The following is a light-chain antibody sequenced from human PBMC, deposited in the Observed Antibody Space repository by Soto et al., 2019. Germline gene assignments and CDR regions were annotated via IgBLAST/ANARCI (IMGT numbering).Light chain of an antibody. CDR3: QQSYSTPLT. Sequence: DIQMTQAPSSLSASVGDRLTITCRASQSISSYLNWYQKKPGKAPKLLIYAASSLQSGVPSKFSGSGSGSDLTLTISSLQPVDLAIYYCQQSYSTPLTFGGGTKVEIK. V-gene: IGKV1-39*01. J-gene: IGKJ4*01. CDR1: QSISSY. CDR2: AAS.